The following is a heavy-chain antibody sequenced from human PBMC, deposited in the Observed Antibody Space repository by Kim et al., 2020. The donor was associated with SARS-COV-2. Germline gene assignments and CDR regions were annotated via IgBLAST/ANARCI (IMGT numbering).Heavy chain of an antibody. D-gene: IGHD3-9*01. Sequence: STNYNPSLKSRVTISVDTSKNQFSLKLSSVTAADTAVYYCARGSYFDWGHWGQGTLVTVSS. V-gene: IGHV4-34*01. CDR3: ARGSYFDWGH. J-gene: IGHJ4*02. CDR2: ST.